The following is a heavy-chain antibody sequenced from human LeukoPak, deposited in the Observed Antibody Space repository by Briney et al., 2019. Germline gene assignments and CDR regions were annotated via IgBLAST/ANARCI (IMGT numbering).Heavy chain of an antibody. V-gene: IGHV4-59*08. CDR3: ARSARDGYNYVDS. CDR2: IDYSGST. CDR1: GGSISSYY. D-gene: IGHD5-24*01. J-gene: IGHJ4*02. Sequence: KPSETLSLTCTVSGGSISSYYWSWIRQPPGKGLNWIGYIDYSGSTTYNPSLKSRVTISVDTSKTQFSLKLSSVTAADTAVYYCARSARDGYNYVDSWGQGTLVIVSS.